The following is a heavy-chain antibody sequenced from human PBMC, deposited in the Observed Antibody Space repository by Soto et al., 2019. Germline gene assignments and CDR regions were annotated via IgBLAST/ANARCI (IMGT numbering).Heavy chain of an antibody. V-gene: IGHV3-21*01. D-gene: IGHD1-1*01. Sequence: GGSLRLSCVGSGFTFSNYKMNWVRQAPGQGLEWVSSISGSSTYIYYADSVRGRFTISRDNAKDSVHLQMNSLRVEDTAVYFCAREELPPGTSFNSWFDPWGQGTLVTVSS. CDR2: ISGSSTYI. J-gene: IGHJ5*02. CDR3: AREELPPGTSFNSWFDP. CDR1: GFTFSNYK.